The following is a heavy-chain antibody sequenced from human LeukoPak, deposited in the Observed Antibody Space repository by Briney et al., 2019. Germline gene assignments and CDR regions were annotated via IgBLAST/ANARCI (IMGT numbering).Heavy chain of an antibody. CDR2: IKSRTDGETT. Sequence: GGCLRLSCAASGFIFKHVWMTWVRQAPGKGLEWAGRIKSRTDGETTDYAAPVTGRFIISRDDSKNTLYLQMNSLKTEDTAVYYCSRIVGATNYYWGQGTLVTVSS. CDR3: SRIVGATNYY. CDR1: GFIFKHVW. D-gene: IGHD1-26*01. J-gene: IGHJ4*02. V-gene: IGHV3-15*01.